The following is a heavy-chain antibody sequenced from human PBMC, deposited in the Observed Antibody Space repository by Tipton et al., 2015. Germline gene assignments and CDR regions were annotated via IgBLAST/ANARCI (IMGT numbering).Heavy chain of an antibody. J-gene: IGHJ6*02. D-gene: IGHD3-16*01. CDR2: IYHRGST. CDR1: GGSINSGTYY. CDR3: ARARGFGLDV. Sequence: TLSLTCTVSGGSINSGTYYWSWIRQPPGKGLEWIGYIYHRGSTNYTPSLKSRVTISVDRSKNQFSLKLSSVTAADTAVYYCARARGFGLDVWGQGTTVTVSS. V-gene: IGHV4-61*01.